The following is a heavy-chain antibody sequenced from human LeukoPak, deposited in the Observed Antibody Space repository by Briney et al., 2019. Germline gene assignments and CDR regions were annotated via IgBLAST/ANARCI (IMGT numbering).Heavy chain of an antibody. Sequence: GGSLRLSCAASGFTFSAFSMNWVRQAPGKKVEWVSLISSNGHYVYYADSVKGRFTISRDNSKNTLYVQMNSLRADDTAVYYCAREKAVAGTAKYFQEWGQGTLVTVSS. CDR1: GFTFSAFS. V-gene: IGHV3-21*01. CDR2: ISSNGHYV. J-gene: IGHJ1*01. D-gene: IGHD6-19*01. CDR3: AREKAVAGTAKYFQE.